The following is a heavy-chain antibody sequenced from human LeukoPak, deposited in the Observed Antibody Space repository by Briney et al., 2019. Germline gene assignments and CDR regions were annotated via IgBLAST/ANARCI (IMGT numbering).Heavy chain of an antibody. Sequence: SETLSLTCTVSGGSISSGGYYWSWIRQHPGKGLEWIGYIYYSGSTYYNPSLKSRVTISVDTSKNQFSLKLSSVTAADTAVYYCATTRYSGSYSFDYWGQGTLVNVSS. J-gene: IGHJ4*02. CDR1: GGSISSGGYY. D-gene: IGHD1-26*01. V-gene: IGHV4-31*03. CDR2: IYYSGST. CDR3: ATTRYSGSYSFDY.